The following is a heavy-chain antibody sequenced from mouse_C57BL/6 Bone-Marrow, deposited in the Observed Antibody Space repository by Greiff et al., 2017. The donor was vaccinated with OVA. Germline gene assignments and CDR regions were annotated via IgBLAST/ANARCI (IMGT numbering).Heavy chain of an antibody. CDR1: GYTFTDYY. V-gene: IGHV1-76*01. CDR2: IYPGSGNT. J-gene: IGHJ4*01. D-gene: IGHD2-1*01. CDR3: ARNSPYAMDY. Sequence: QVQLQQSGAELVRPGASVKLSCKASGYTFTDYYINWVKQRPGQGLEWIARIYPGSGNTYYNEKFKGKATLTAEKSSSTAYMQLSSLTSEDTAIYYCARNSPYAMDYWGQGTSVTVSS.